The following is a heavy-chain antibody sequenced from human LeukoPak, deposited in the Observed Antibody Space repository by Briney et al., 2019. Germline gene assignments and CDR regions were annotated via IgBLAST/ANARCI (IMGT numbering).Heavy chain of an antibody. CDR2: IYPGDSDT. D-gene: IGHD3-16*01. CDR3: ARIMTTNAKDAFGI. J-gene: IGHJ3*02. V-gene: IGHV5-51*01. Sequence: GESLKTSCKGSGYSFISYWIGWVRQMPGKGLEWMGIIYPGDSDTTYSPSFQGQVTISADKSISTAFLQWSSLKASDTAMYYCARIMTTNAKDAFGIWGQGTMVTVSS. CDR1: GYSFISYW.